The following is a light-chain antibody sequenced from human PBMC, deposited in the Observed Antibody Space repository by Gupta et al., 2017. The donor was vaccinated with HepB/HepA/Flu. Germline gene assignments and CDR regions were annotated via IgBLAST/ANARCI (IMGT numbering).Light chain of an antibody. CDR2: GAS. CDR1: QSVTSNY. Sequence: IVFTQSPVTLSLSPGERSTLSCRASQSVTSNYLAWYQQKPGQAPRLLIYGASSRATGIPDRFSGSGPGTDFTLTIRRLEPEDFAVYYCQQEASSLLTFGGGTKVEIK. CDR3: QQEASSLLT. V-gene: IGKV3-20*01. J-gene: IGKJ4*01.